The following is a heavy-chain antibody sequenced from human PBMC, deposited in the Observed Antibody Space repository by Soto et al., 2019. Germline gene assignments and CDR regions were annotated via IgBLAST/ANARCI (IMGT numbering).Heavy chain of an antibody. D-gene: IGHD2-15*01. J-gene: IGHJ6*02. CDR2: LYYSGST. Sequence: QVQLQEAGPGLVKPSEALSLTCTVSGGSVNSDSYYWTWIRQPPGKRLAWIGSLYYSGSTNYNPSLTTRVTISGDPSKNQFSLKLSSVTAADTAVYFWARESRAFSYSGGLDVWGQGTTVTVSS. V-gene: IGHV4-61*01. CDR3: ARESRAFSYSGGLDV. CDR1: GGSVNSDSYY.